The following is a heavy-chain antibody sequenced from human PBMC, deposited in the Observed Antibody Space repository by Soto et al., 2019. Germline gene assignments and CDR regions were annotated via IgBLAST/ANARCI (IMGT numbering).Heavy chain of an antibody. J-gene: IGHJ6*02. CDR1: GGSVSSGSYY. D-gene: IGHD2-15*01. CDR2: IYYSGST. CDR3: ARVGCSGGSCYWGGLYAMDV. V-gene: IGHV4-61*01. Sequence: QVQLQESGPGLVKPSETLSLTCTVSGGSVSSGSYYWSWMRQPPGKGLEGIGYIYYSGSTNYNPSLKSRVTISVDTSKNQFSLKLSSVTAADTAVYYCARVGCSGGSCYWGGLYAMDVWGQGTTVTVSS.